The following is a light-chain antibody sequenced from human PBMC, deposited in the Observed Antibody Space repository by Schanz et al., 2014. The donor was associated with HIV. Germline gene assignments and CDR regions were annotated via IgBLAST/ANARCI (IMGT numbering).Light chain of an antibody. Sequence: EIVMTQSPVTLSVSPGERVTLSCRASRSVNSNLAWYQQKPGQAPRLLIYAISTRATGIPDRFSGSGSGTDFTLTISRLETEDFAVYYCQQYGTSPRTFGQGTKVEIK. CDR3: QQYGTSPRT. CDR1: RSVNSN. J-gene: IGKJ1*01. V-gene: IGKV3-20*01. CDR2: AIS.